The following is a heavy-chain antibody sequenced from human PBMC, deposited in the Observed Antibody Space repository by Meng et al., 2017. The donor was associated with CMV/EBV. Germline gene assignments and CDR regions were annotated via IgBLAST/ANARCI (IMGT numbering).Heavy chain of an antibody. J-gene: IGHJ6*02. CDR1: GGTFSSYT. CDR2: IIPILGIA. V-gene: IGHV1-69*04. D-gene: IGHD1-26*01. Sequence: SMKVSCKASGGTFSSYTISWVRQAPGQGLEWMGRIIPILGIANYAQKFQGRVTITADKSTSTAYMELSSLRSEDTAVYYCAREERGSRGEDGMDVWGQGTTVTVSS. CDR3: AREERGSRGEDGMDV.